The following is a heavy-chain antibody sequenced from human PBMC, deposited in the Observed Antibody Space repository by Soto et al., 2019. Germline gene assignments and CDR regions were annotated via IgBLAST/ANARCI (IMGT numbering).Heavy chain of an antibody. CDR2: ISYDGYLK. V-gene: IGHV3-30*18. CDR3: AKDFKVSGSHYGTLNYYYGMDV. Sequence: GGSLRLSCAASGFTFSTYGMQWVRQAPGKGLEWVAVISYDGYLKYYVDAVKGRFTVARDNSKNTLFLEMNSLRVEDTAVYFCAKDFKVSGSHYGTLNYYYGMDVWGQGTTVTVSS. CDR1: GFTFSTYG. D-gene: IGHD3-10*01. J-gene: IGHJ6*02.